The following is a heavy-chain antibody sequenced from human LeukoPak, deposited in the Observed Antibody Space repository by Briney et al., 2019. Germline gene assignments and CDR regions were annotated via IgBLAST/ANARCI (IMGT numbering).Heavy chain of an antibody. D-gene: IGHD3-22*01. CDR3: ARDTMIVVATPHAFDI. V-gene: IGHV4-39*07. J-gene: IGHJ3*02. CDR2: IYYSGST. Sequence: PSETLSLTCTVSGGSISSSSYYWGWIRQPPGKGLEWIGSIYYSGSTYYNPSLKSRVTISVDTSKNQFSLKLSSVTAADTAVYYCARDTMIVVATPHAFDIWGQGTMVTVSS. CDR1: GGSISSSSYY.